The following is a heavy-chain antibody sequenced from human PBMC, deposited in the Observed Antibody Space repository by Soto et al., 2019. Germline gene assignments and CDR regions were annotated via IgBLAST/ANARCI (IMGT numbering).Heavy chain of an antibody. CDR3: ARDLPRYGMDV. CDR2: IYYSGST. V-gene: IGHV4-59*01. J-gene: IGHJ6*02. Sequence: KQSQTLSLTCTVSGGSISSYYWSWIRQPPGKGLEWIGYIYYSGSTNYNPSLKSRVTISVDTSKNQFSLKLSSVTAADTAVYYCARDLPRYGMDVWGQGTTVTVSS. CDR1: GGSISSYY.